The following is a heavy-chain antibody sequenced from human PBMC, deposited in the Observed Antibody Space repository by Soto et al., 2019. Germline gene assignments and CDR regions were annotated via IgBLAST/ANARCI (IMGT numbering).Heavy chain of an antibody. CDR2: MNPNSGNT. J-gene: IGHJ4*02. V-gene: IGHV1-8*01. D-gene: IGHD3-10*01. Sequence: ASVKVSCKASGYTFTSYDINWVRQATGQGLEWMGCMNPNSGNTGYAQKFQGRVTMTRNTSISTAYMELSSLRSEDTAVYYCVMVRGVIIMDYWGQGTLVTVSS. CDR1: GYTFTSYD. CDR3: VMVRGVIIMDY.